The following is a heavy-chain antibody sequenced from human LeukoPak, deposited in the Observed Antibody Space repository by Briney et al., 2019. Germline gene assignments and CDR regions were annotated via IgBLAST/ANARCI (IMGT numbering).Heavy chain of an antibody. CDR1: GYTLTELS. Sequence: ASVKVSCKVSGYTLTELSMHWVRQAPGKGLEWMGGFDPEDGETIYAQKFQGRVTMTEDTSTDTAYMELSSLRSEDTAVYYCAVQYGGGRWFDPWGQGTLVTVSS. CDR3: AVQYGGGRWFDP. J-gene: IGHJ5*02. V-gene: IGHV1-24*01. CDR2: FDPEDGET. D-gene: IGHD2-2*01.